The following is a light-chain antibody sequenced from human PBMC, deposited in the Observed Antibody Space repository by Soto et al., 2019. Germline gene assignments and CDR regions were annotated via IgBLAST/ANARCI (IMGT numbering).Light chain of an antibody. CDR1: QNISSY. CDR2: DVS. J-gene: IGKJ1*01. CDR3: QQRSKWPRT. Sequence: IVLTQSPATLSLSPGTRATLSCTASQNISSYLIWYQQKPGQAPRLLIYDVSNRATGIPARFSGSGSGTDFTLTISILEPEDFAFYYCQQRSKWPRTFGQGTKVEIK. V-gene: IGKV3-11*01.